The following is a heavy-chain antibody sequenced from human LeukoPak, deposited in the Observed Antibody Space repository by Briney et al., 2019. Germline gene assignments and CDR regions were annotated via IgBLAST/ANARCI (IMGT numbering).Heavy chain of an antibody. CDR1: GGSISSGGYS. CDR3: ARVLCSSTSCYPYFDY. J-gene: IGHJ4*02. V-gene: IGHV4-30-2*01. Sequence: SETLSLTCAVSGGSISSGGYSWSWIRQPPGKGLEWIGYIYHSGSTYYNPSLKSRVTISVDRSKNQFSLKLSSVTAADTAVYYCARVLCSSTSCYPYFDYWGQGTLVTASS. CDR2: IYHSGST. D-gene: IGHD2-2*01.